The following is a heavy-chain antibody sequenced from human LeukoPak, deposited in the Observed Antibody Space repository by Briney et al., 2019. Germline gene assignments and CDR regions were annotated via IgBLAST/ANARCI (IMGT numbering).Heavy chain of an antibody. CDR3: AGKLGASGAFDI. CDR2: ISTSEST. J-gene: IGHJ3*02. V-gene: IGHV4-4*07. D-gene: IGHD3-10*01. Sequence: PSETLSLTCAVSGGSISTYYWNWIRQPAGKGLEWIGRISTSESTNYSPSLKSRVTMSVDTSKNHFSLKLSSVTAADTAVYYWAGKLGASGAFDIWGQGTMVTVSS. CDR1: GGSISTYY.